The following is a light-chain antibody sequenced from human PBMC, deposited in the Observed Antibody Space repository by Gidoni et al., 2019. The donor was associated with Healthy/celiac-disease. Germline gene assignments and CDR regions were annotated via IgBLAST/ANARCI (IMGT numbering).Light chain of an antibody. CDR1: NIGSKN. Sequence: SYELTQPLAVSVARGETARITCGGKNIGSKNVNWYQQKPGQAPLLVIYRDSNRPSGIPERFSGSNSGNTATLPLSRAQAGDEADYYCQVWDSSTVVFGGGTKLTVL. V-gene: IGLV3-9*01. CDR2: RDS. J-gene: IGLJ2*01. CDR3: QVWDSSTVV.